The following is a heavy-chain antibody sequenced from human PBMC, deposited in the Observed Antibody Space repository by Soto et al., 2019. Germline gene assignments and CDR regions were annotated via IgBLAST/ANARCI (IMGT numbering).Heavy chain of an antibody. CDR1: GGTFSSYA. Sequence: ASVKVSCKASGGTFSSYAISWVRQAPGQGLEWMGGISANNGTTNYAQKLQGRVTMTTDTSTSTAYMELRSLRFDDTAVYYCARGLYYYDSSGYQPHAFDIWGQGTMVTVSS. J-gene: IGHJ3*02. CDR2: ISANNGTT. V-gene: IGHV1-18*01. CDR3: ARGLYYYDSSGYQPHAFDI. D-gene: IGHD3-22*01.